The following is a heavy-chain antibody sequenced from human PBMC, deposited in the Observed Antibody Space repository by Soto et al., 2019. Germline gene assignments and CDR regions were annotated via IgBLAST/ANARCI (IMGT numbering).Heavy chain of an antibody. CDR2: ISANGQGI. CDR3: AKDRNYPRDQFHY. CDR1: GFTFSTYA. J-gene: IGHJ4*02. D-gene: IGHD1-7*01. V-gene: IGHV3-23*01. Sequence: GGSLRLSCAASGFTFSTYALSWVRQAPGKGLEWVSAISANGQGIYYADSVRGRFTISRDNSKNTIFLHMDGLRAEDTAVYYCAKDRNYPRDQFHYWGQGTLVTVS.